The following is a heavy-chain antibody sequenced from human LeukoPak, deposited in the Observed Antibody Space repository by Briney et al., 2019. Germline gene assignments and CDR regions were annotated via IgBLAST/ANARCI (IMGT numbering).Heavy chain of an antibody. V-gene: IGHV4-34*01. J-gene: IGHJ5*02. CDR1: GGSFSGYY. CDR2: INHSGST. Sequence: SETLSLTCAVYGGSFSGYYWSWIRQPPGKGLEWIGEINHSGSTNYNPSLKSRVTISVDTSKNQFSLKLSSVTAADTAVYYCARGRRNYYDSSGYLRPWGQRTLVTVSS. CDR3: ARGRRNYYDSSGYLRP. D-gene: IGHD3-22*01.